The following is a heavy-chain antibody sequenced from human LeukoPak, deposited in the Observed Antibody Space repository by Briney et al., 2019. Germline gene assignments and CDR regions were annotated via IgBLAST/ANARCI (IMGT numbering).Heavy chain of an antibody. V-gene: IGHV3-30-3*01. CDR2: ISYDGSNK. Sequence: GGSLRLSCAASGFTFSSYAMHWVRQAPGKGLEWVAVISYDGSNKYYADSVKGRFTISRDNSKNTLYLQMNSLRAEDTAVYYCAGGDANVNIVPTLFPFDYWGQGTLVTVSS. CDR1: GFTFSSYA. CDR3: AGGDANVNIVPTLFPFDY. J-gene: IGHJ4*02. D-gene: IGHD5-12*01.